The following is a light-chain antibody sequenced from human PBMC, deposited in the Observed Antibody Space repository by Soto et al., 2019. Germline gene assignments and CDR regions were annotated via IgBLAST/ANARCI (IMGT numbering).Light chain of an antibody. CDR3: SSYTTIKTVV. Sequence: QSVLTQPASVSGSPGQSITIACTGTNRDVGSYNLVSWYQQRPGEAPKLIISEVSNRPSGISDRFSGFKSANTAYLTISGVQPEDEADYHCSSYTTIKTVVFGGGTKVTVL. CDR2: EVS. V-gene: IGLV2-14*01. J-gene: IGLJ2*01. CDR1: NRDVGSYNL.